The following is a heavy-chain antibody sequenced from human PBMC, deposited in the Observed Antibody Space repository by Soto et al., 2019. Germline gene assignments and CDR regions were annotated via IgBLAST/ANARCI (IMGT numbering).Heavy chain of an antibody. J-gene: IGHJ6*03. CDR2: IYYSGST. V-gene: IGHV4-31*03. Sequence: QVQLQESGPGLVKPSQTLSLTCTVSGGSISSGGYYWSWIRQHPGKGLEWIGYIYYSGSTYYNPSLKSRVTISVDTSKNQFSLKLSSVTAADTAVYYCARGYNWNLDYYYMEVWGKGTTVTVSS. CDR1: GGSISSGGYY. D-gene: IGHD1-7*01. CDR3: ARGYNWNLDYYYMEV.